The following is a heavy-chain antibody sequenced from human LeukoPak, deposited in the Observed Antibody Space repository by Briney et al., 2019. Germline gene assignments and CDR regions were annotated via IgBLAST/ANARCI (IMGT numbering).Heavy chain of an antibody. CDR2: IRYDGSNK. CDR3: AKDSGYYDSSGYWDY. Sequence: PGGSLRLSCAASGFTFSSYGMHWVRQAPGKGLEWVAFIRYDGSNKYYADSVKGRFTISRDNSKNTLYLQMNSLRAEDTAVYYCAKDSGYYDSSGYWDYWGQGTLVTVSS. J-gene: IGHJ4*02. CDR1: GFTFSSYG. D-gene: IGHD3-22*01. V-gene: IGHV3-30*02.